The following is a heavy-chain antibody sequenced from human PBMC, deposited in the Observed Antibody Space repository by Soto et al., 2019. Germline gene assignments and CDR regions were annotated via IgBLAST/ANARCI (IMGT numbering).Heavy chain of an antibody. J-gene: IGHJ6*02. Sequence: GGSLRLSCAASGFTFSDYYMSWIRQAPGKGLEWVSYISSSGSTIYYADSVKGRFTISRDNAKNSLYLQMNSLRAEDTAVYYCARGVGADYDSSGYPNPLYYYGMDVWGQGTTVTVSS. CDR3: ARGVGADYDSSGYPNPLYYYGMDV. CDR2: ISSSGSTI. D-gene: IGHD3-22*01. CDR1: GFTFSDYY. V-gene: IGHV3-11*01.